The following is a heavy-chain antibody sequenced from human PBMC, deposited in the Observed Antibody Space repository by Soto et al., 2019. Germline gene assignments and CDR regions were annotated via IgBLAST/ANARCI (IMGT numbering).Heavy chain of an antibody. Sequence: PSETLSLTCAVSGDSIISADSYWFWIRKHPGKGLEWIGYIAYSGDTYYNPSLRSRVAISADTSENKFSLTLKSVTAADTAVYFFTRDFERSGIAPWGQGTSVTVSS. CDR3: TRDFERSGIAP. V-gene: IGHV4-31*11. D-gene: IGHD1-1*01. CDR2: IAYSGDT. J-gene: IGHJ5*02. CDR1: GDSIISADSY.